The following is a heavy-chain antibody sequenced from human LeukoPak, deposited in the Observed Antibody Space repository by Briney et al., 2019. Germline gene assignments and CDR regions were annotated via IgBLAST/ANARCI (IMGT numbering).Heavy chain of an antibody. CDR1: GFTFSSYG. CDR3: ARVVDTDMVYLDY. CDR2: IWYDGSNK. D-gene: IGHD5-18*01. J-gene: IGHJ4*02. V-gene: IGHV3-33*01. Sequence: GGSLRLSCAASGFTFSSYGMHWVRQAPGKGLEWVAVIWYDGSNKYYADSVKGRFTISRDNSKTTLYLQMNSLRAEDAAVYYCARVVDTDMVYLDYWGQGTLVTVSS.